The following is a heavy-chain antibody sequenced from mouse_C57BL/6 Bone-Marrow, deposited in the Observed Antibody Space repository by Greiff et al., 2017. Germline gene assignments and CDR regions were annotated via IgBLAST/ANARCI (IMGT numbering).Heavy chain of an antibody. J-gene: IGHJ2*01. Sequence: VMLVESGGGLVKPGGSLKLSCAASGFTFSSYTMSWVRQTPEKRLEWVATISGGGGNTYYPDSVKGRFTISRDNAKNTLYLQMSSLRSEDTALYYCARHSVVVFDYWGQGTTLTVSS. V-gene: IGHV5-9*01. CDR2: ISGGGGNT. CDR1: GFTFSSYT. D-gene: IGHD1-1*01. CDR3: ARHSVVVFDY.